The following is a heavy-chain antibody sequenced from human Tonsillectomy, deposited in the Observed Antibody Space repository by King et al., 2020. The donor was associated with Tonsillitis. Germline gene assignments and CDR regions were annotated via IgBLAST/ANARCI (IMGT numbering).Heavy chain of an antibody. CDR1: GYTFTGYY. J-gene: IGHJ4*02. CDR2: INPNSGGT. Sequence: QLVQSGAEVKKPGASVNVSCKASGYTFTGYYIYWVRQAPGQGIEWMGWINPNSGGTHYAQKFQGRVSMTRDTSISTAYMELNRLRSDDTAVYFCARDQDSSGYYYVIDYWGQGTLVTVSS. D-gene: IGHD3-22*01. CDR3: ARDQDSSGYYYVIDY. V-gene: IGHV1-2*02.